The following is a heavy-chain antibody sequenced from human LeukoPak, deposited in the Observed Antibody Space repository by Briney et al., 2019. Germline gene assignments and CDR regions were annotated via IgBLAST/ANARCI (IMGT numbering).Heavy chain of an antibody. J-gene: IGHJ4*02. CDR1: RGSISSGNYY. D-gene: IGHD3-22*01. CDR2: FHTRGST. V-gene: IGHV4-61*02. CDR3: VRGSGYFGEDFEY. Sequence: PSETLSLTCTVSRGSISSGNYYWSWIRQPAGKGLEWIGRFHTRGSTNYNPSLKSRVIISVDTSKNQFSLKLNSVTAADTAVFYCVRGSGYFGEDFEYWGQGTLVTVSS.